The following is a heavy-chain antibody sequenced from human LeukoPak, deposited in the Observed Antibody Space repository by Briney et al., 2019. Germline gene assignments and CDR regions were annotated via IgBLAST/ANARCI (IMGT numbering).Heavy chain of an antibody. CDR2: SNSRGNTK. V-gene: IGHV3-48*03. Sequence: GGSLRLSCAASGFTFSTYVMNGVGQAPGKGLDWVSYSNSRGNTKHYSDSVRGRFTVSRDRAKNSLYLQMNSLRAEDTAMYYCAREQNWSPDWWGQGTLLTVPS. CDR3: AREQNWSPDW. CDR1: GFTFSTYV. J-gene: IGHJ4*02. D-gene: IGHD1-1*01.